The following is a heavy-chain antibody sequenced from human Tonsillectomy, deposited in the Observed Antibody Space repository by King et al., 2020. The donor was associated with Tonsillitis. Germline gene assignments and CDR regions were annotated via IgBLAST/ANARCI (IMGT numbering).Heavy chain of an antibody. J-gene: IGHJ4*02. V-gene: IGHV3-23*04. D-gene: IGHD3-9*01. CDR1: GFTFSSFA. CDR3: AKLEGYDVLTPLEY. Sequence: VQLVESGGDLVQPGGSLRLSCAASGFTFSSFAMSWVRQAPGTGLEWVSVISGRTLNTHYADSVKGRFTISRDNSKNTLYLYMNSLRAEDTAVYYFAKLEGYDVLTPLEYWGQGTLVTVSS. CDR2: ISGRTLNT.